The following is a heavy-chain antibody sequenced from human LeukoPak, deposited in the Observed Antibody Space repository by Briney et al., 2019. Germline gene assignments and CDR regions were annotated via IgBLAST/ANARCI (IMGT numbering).Heavy chain of an antibody. D-gene: IGHD6-19*01. CDR2: INHSGST. J-gene: IGHJ4*02. CDR3: ARDSGIAVAATGDY. Sequence: SETLSLTCAVYGGSFSGYYWSWIRQPPGKGLEWIGEINHSGSTNYNPSLKSRVTISVDTSKNQFSLKLSSVTAADTAVYYCARDSGIAVAATGDYWGQGTLVTVSS. V-gene: IGHV4-34*01. CDR1: GGSFSGYY.